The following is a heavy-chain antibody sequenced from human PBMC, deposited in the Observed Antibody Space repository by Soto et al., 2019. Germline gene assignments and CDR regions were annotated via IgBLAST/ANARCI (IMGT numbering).Heavy chain of an antibody. Sequence: SETLSLTCTVSGGSIGSSDYYWGWIRQPPGKGLEWIGNIYDSGSTSYNPSLKSRVTISVDTSNDQFSLKLNSVTAADTAMYYCARHLEMSTSDAFDVWGQGTMVNVSS. CDR2: IYDSGST. CDR1: GGSIGSSDYY. CDR3: ARHLEMSTSDAFDV. J-gene: IGHJ3*01. V-gene: IGHV4-39*01.